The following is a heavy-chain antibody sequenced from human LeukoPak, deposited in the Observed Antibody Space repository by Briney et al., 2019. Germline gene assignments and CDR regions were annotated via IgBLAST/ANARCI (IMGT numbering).Heavy chain of an antibody. D-gene: IGHD3-10*01. CDR3: AKVMKGSERLTMVRGVVIKTAGLYYMDV. CDR2: ISGSGGST. Sequence: GGSLRLSCAASGFTFSSYAMSWVRQAPGKGLEWVSVISGSGGSTYYADSVKGRFTISRDNSKNTVYLQMNSLRAEDTAVYYCAKVMKGSERLTMVRGVVIKTAGLYYMDVWGKGTTVTVSS. CDR1: GFTFSSYA. V-gene: IGHV3-23*01. J-gene: IGHJ6*03.